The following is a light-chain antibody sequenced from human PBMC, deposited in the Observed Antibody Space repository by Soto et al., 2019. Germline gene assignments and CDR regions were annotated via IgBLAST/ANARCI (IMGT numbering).Light chain of an antibody. Sequence: EIVLTQSPATLSLSPGERATLSCRASPSVSSYFAWYQQKPGQAPRFLIYDTSNRATGVPARFSGSGSGTDFTLTISSLEPEDFAVYYCQQRSNWRVTFGGGTKVEIK. J-gene: IGKJ4*01. CDR1: PSVSSY. CDR3: QQRSNWRVT. V-gene: IGKV3-11*01. CDR2: DTS.